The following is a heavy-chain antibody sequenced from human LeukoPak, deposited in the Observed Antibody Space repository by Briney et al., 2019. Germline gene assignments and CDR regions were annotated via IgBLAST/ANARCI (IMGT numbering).Heavy chain of an antibody. V-gene: IGHV3-48*04. Sequence: GGSLRLSCAASGFTFSSYSMNWVRQAPGKGLEWDAYISGSGSTEYYADSVKGRFTISRDNAKNSLYLQMNSLRAEDTAVYYCARWGPYSSGWVDYWGQGTLVTVSS. J-gene: IGHJ4*02. CDR1: GFTFSSYS. CDR2: ISGSGSTE. D-gene: IGHD6-19*01. CDR3: ARWGPYSSGWVDY.